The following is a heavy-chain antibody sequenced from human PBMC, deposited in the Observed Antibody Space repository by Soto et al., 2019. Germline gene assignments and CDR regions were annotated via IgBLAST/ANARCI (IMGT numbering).Heavy chain of an antibody. CDR2: IIPILGIA. CDR1: GGTFSSYT. D-gene: IGHD3-3*01. V-gene: IGHV1-69*04. J-gene: IGHJ4*02. Sequence: ASVKVSCKASGGTFSSYTISWVRQAPGQGLEWMGRIIPILGIANYAQKFQGRVTITADKSTSTAYMELSSLRSEDTAVYYCARDRIDGTDYDFWSGYYSPFDYWGQGTLVTVSS. CDR3: ARDRIDGTDYDFWSGYYSPFDY.